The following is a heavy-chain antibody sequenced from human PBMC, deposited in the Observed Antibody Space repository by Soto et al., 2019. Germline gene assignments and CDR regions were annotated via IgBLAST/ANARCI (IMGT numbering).Heavy chain of an antibody. V-gene: IGHV1-69*02. CDR3: ARYCSSTSCYAYP. J-gene: IGHJ5*02. CDR1: GGTFSSYT. D-gene: IGHD2-2*01. CDR2: IIPILGIA. Sequence: QVQLVQSGAEVKKPGSSVKVSCKASGGTFSSYTISWVRQAPGQGLEWMGRIIPILGIANYAQKFQGRVTITEDKSTSTAYMELSSLRSEDTAVYYCARYCSSTSCYAYPWGQGTLVTVSS.